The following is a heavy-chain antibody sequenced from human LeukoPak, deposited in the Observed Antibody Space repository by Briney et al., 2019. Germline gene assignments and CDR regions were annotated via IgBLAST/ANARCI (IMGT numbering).Heavy chain of an antibody. CDR3: ARDRLHYDSLTGYPAD. CDR1: GFTFSSYE. CDR2: ISSSGSTI. D-gene: IGHD3-9*01. V-gene: IGHV3-48*03. J-gene: IGHJ4*02. Sequence: QSGGSLRLSCAASGFTFSSYEMNWVRQAPGKGLEWVSYISSSGSTIYYADSVKGRFTISRDNSKNTLYLQMNSLRAEDTAVYYCARDRLHYDSLTGYPADWGQGTLVTVSS.